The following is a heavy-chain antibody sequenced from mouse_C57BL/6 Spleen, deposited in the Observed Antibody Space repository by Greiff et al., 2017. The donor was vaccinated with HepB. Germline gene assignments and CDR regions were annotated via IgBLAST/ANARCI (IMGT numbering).Heavy chain of an antibody. Sequence: QVQLQQSGPELVKPGASVKISCKASGYAFSSSWMNWVKQRPGKGLEWIGRIYPGDGDTNYNGKFKGKATLTADKSSSTAYMQLSSLTSEDAAGDVWAREGSVKTRVGDWYVDGGGTGTTGTVSS. CDR2: IYPGDGDT. CDR1: GYAFSSSW. D-gene: IGHD1-1*01. V-gene: IGHV1-82*01. J-gene: IGHJ1*03. CDR3: AREGSVKTRVGDWYVDG.